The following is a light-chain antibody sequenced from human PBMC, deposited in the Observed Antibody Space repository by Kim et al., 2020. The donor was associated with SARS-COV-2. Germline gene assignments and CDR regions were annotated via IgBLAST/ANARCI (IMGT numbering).Light chain of an antibody. Sequence: SPGERAPLPCRASQSVSSNLAWYQQKPGQAPRLLIYGASTRATGIPARFSGSGSGTEFTLTISSLQSEDFAVYYCQQYNNWPPLTFGGGTKVDIK. CDR3: QQYNNWPPLT. CDR2: GAS. J-gene: IGKJ4*01. CDR1: QSVSSN. V-gene: IGKV3D-15*01.